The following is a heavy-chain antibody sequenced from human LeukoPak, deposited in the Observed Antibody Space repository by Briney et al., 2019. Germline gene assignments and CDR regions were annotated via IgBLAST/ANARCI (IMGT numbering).Heavy chain of an antibody. CDR2: ISSSSSTI. Sequence: GGSLRLSCAASEFTFSSNTMNWVRQAPGKGLEWVSYISSSSSTIYYADSVKGRFTISRDNAKNSLYLQMNSLRDEDTAVYYCAKDEYSSSWTYYYYYGMDVWGQGTTVTVSS. CDR1: EFTFSSNT. CDR3: AKDEYSSSWTYYYYYGMDV. J-gene: IGHJ6*02. V-gene: IGHV3-48*02. D-gene: IGHD6-13*01.